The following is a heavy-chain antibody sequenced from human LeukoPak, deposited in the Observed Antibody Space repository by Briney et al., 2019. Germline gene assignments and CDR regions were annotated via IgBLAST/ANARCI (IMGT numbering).Heavy chain of an antibody. J-gene: IGHJ6*03. CDR3: ARDPWYYGSGSYPDYYYYMDV. CDR2: IYHSGST. V-gene: IGHV4-4*02. D-gene: IGHD3-10*01. Sequence: PSETLSLTCAVSGGSISSSNWWSWVRQPPGKGLEWIGEIYHSGSTNYNPSLKSRVTISVDKSKNQFSLKLSSVTAADTAVYYCARDPWYYGSGSYPDYYYYMDVWGKGTTVTVSS. CDR1: GGSISSSNW.